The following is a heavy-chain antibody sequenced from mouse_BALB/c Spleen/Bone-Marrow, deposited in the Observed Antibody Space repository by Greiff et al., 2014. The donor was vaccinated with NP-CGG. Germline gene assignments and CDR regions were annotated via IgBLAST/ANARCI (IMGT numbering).Heavy chain of an antibody. CDR1: GYSLTSYT. CDR2: INPNSGYT. J-gene: IGHJ2*01. Sequence: QVQLKQSAAELARPGASVKMSCEASGYSLTSYTMHWVKQRPGQGLEWIGYINPNSGYTEYNQKFKDRTTLTADKSSSTAYLHLSSLTSEDSAVYYCARRVPYHFDYWGQGTTLTVSS. D-gene: IGHD2-10*01. CDR3: ARRVPYHFDY. V-gene: IGHV1-4*02.